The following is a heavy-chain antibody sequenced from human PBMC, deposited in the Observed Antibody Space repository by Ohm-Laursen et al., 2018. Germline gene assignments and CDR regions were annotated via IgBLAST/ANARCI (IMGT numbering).Heavy chain of an antibody. J-gene: IGHJ3*02. V-gene: IGHV3-48*03. CDR3: ARAWYYYDSSGYHPRGAFDI. Sequence: LSLTCAASGFTFSSYEMNWVRQAPGKGLEWVSYISSSGSTIHYADSVKGRFTISRDNAKNSLYLQMNSLRAEDTAVYHCARAWYYYDSSGYHPRGAFDIWGQGTMVTVSS. D-gene: IGHD3-22*01. CDR1: GFTFSSYE. CDR2: ISSSGSTI.